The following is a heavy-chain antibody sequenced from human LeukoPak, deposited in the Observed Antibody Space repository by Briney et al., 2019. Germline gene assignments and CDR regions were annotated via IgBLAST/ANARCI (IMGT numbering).Heavy chain of an antibody. CDR3: AKDFARRGYDGSGHPIDY. Sequence: GRSLRLSCAASGFTFSSYGMHWVRQAPVRGLEWVAIISYDGSNKYYADSVKGRFTISRDNSKNTLYLQMNSLRAEDTAVYYCAKDFARRGYDGSGHPIDYWGQGTLVTVSS. V-gene: IGHV3-30*18. D-gene: IGHD3-22*01. J-gene: IGHJ4*02. CDR1: GFTFSSYG. CDR2: ISYDGSNK.